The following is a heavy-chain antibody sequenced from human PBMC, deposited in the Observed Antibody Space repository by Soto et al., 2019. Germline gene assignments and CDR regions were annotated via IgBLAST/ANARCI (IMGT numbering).Heavy chain of an antibody. Sequence: QVQLRESGPGLVKPSGTLSLTCAVSGDSFSGDKWWGWVRQPPGKGLEWIGEIHHSGRTNYNPSLKSRVTILVEKSKNQVSLELSSMTAADTAVYYCARGGDWQFDYWGQGTLVTVSS. J-gene: IGHJ4*02. CDR1: GDSFSGDKW. CDR3: ARGGDWQFDY. V-gene: IGHV4-4*02. CDR2: IHHSGRT. D-gene: IGHD2-21*02.